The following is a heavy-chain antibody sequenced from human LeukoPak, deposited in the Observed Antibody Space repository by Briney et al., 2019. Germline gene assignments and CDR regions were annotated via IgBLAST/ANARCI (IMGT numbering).Heavy chain of an antibody. Sequence: GRTLTLSCAPSGFSFTSYGMSCVSHPPRKGLEWVSAISGSVGNTFYADSVKGRPSISTDNSTNTLYLQMNSLTAADTAVTYWAKHPCDVLWWQTPHFDSGGQGTLGTVSP. J-gene: IGHJ4*02. D-gene: IGHD4/OR15-4a*01. CDR1: GFSFTSYG. V-gene: IGHV3-23*01. CDR2: ISGSVGNT. CDR3: AKHPCDVLWWQTPHFDS.